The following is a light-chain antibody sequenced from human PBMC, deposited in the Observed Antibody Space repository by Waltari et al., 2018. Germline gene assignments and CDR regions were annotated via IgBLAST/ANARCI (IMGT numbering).Light chain of an antibody. CDR2: WAS. CDR3: QQYYDTPYA. V-gene: IGKV4-1*01. J-gene: IGKJ2*01. CDR1: QSLLFTSNNKNY. Sequence: DIVMTQSPDSLPVSLGERATISCKSSQSLLFTSNNKNYLAWYQHKTGQPPKLPIYWASTRESGVPERFSGSGSGTDFSLTITSLQAEDVAVYYCQQYYDTPYAFGQGTRLDIK.